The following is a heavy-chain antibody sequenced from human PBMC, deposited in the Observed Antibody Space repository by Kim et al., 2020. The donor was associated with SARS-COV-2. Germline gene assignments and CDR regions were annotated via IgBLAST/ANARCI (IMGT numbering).Heavy chain of an antibody. CDR3: ASRSSLRYSSSWHPGDAFDI. CDR1: GGSISSSSYY. V-gene: IGHV4-39*01. Sequence: SETLSLTCTVSGGSISSSSYYWGWIRQPPGKGLEWIGSIYYSGSTYYNPSLKSRVTISVDTSKNQFSLKLSSVTAADTAVYYCASRSSLRYSSSWHPGDAFDIWGQGTMVTVSS. D-gene: IGHD6-13*01. J-gene: IGHJ3*02. CDR2: IYYSGST.